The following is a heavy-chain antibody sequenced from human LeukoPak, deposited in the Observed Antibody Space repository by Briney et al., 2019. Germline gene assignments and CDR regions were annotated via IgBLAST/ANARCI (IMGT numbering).Heavy chain of an antibody. J-gene: IGHJ4*02. D-gene: IGHD2-15*01. CDR1: GFSFSSYA. Sequence: GGSLRLSCATSGFSFSSYAMSWVRQAPGKGLEWVSAMSSSDDGRYYAASVRGRFTISRDTSRSTLYLQMNSLRAEDAAVYYCAKTPVTSCRGAFCYPFDYWGQGTLVTVSS. V-gene: IGHV3-23*01. CDR2: MSSSDDGR. CDR3: AKTPVTSCRGAFCYPFDY.